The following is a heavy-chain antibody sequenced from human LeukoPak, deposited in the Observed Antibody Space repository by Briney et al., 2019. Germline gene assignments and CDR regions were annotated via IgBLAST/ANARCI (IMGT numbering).Heavy chain of an antibody. V-gene: IGHV4-59*01. Sequence: PSETLSLTCTVSGGSISSSNWNWIRQAPGKGLEWIGYITFSGGTNYNPSLGSRVTISLDMSKNQFSLKLISVTAADTAIYYCARDSVYATNWYDPWGQGTLVTVSS. J-gene: IGHJ5*02. D-gene: IGHD2-8*01. CDR2: ITFSGGT. CDR3: ARDSVYATNWYDP. CDR1: GGSISSSN.